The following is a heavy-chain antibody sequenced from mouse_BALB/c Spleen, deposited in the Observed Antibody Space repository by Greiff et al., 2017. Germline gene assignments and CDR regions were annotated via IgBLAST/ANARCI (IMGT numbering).Heavy chain of an antibody. D-gene: IGHD1-1*02. CDR2: INPGSSTI. CDR3: ARLGGKYAMDY. J-gene: IGHJ4*01. CDR1: GFDFSRYW. V-gene: IGHV4-2*02. Sequence: EVKVIESGGGLVQPGGSLNLSCAASGFDFSRYWMSWARQAPGKGQEWIGEINPGSSTINYTPSLKDKFIISRDNAKNTLYLQMSKVRSEDTALYYCARLGGKYAMDYWGQGTSVTVSS.